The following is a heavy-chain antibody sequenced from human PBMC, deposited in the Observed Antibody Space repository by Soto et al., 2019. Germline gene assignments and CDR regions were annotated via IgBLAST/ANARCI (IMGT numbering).Heavy chain of an antibody. Sequence: SVSNAWMNWVRQAPGKGLEWVGRIKSKTDGGTTDYAAPVKGRFTISRVDSKNTLYLQMNSLKTEDTAVYYCTTRSLQWFGVDYWGQGTLVTVSS. J-gene: IGHJ4*02. CDR3: TTRSLQWFGVDY. CDR1: SVSNAW. CDR2: IKSKTDGGTT. V-gene: IGHV3-15*07. D-gene: IGHD3-10*01.